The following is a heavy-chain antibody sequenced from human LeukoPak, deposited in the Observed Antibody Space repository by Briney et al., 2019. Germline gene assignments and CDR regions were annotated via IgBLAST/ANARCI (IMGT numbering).Heavy chain of an antibody. CDR1: GGSITNYY. D-gene: IGHD4-23*01. Sequence: PSETLSLTCTVSGGSITNYYWSWIRQPAGKGLEWIGRIYSSGSTNFNPSLKSRVTISLDKSKNQFSLKLSSVTAADTAVYYCARGSITVVPAFDIWGQGTMVTVSS. J-gene: IGHJ3*02. V-gene: IGHV4-4*07. CDR2: IYSSGST. CDR3: ARGSITVVPAFDI.